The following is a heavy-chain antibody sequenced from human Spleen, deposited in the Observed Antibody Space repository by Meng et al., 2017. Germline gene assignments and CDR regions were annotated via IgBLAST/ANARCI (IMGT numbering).Heavy chain of an antibody. Sequence: ASVKVSCKPSGYNFPDYYIHWVRRAPGQGLEWMGRINPKSGDTHYAQKFQARVTMTGDTSISTAYMELSSLRSEDTAVYYCATRISRTTNYYYGMDVWGQGTTVTVSS. V-gene: IGHV1-2*06. CDR3: ATRISRTTNYYYGMDV. CDR1: GYNFPDYY. J-gene: IGHJ6*02. D-gene: IGHD1-7*01. CDR2: INPKSGDT.